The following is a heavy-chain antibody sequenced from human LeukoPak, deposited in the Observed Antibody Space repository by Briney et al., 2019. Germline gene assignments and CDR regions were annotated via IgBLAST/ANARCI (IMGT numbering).Heavy chain of an antibody. D-gene: IGHD1-26*01. V-gene: IGHV3-23*01. Sequence: GGTLRLSCAASGFTFSSYGMSWVRQAPGKGLEWVSAISGSGGSTYYADSVKGRFTISRDNSKNTLYLQMNSLRAEDTAVYYCARKKWELLLNWFDPWGQGTLVTVSS. J-gene: IGHJ5*02. CDR3: ARKKWELLLNWFDP. CDR1: GFTFSSYG. CDR2: ISGSGGST.